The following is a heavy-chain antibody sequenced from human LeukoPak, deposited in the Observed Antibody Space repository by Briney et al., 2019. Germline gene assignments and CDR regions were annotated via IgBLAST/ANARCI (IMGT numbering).Heavy chain of an antibody. J-gene: IGHJ5*01. V-gene: IGHV4-31*03. Sequence: PSETLSLTCTVSGGSISSGGYYWSWIRQHPGKGLEWIGYIYYSGSTYYNPSLKSRVTISVDTSKNQFSLKLSSVTAADTAVYYCARDQGNYYGSGSYVWFDSWGQGTLVTVSS. CDR1: GGSISSGGYY. CDR2: IYYSGST. CDR3: ARDQGNYYGSGSYVWFDS. D-gene: IGHD3-10*01.